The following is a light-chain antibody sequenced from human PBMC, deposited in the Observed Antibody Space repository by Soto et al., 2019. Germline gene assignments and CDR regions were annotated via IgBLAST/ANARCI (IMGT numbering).Light chain of an antibody. V-gene: IGKV1-33*01. J-gene: IGKJ5*01. CDR1: QNINNY. Sequence: DVQMTQSPSSLSAAVGDRVTITCQASQNINNYLNWYQQKPGRAPKLLIYDASNLEAGVPSRFRGSGSGTDFTFTISRLQPEDIATYYCQQYENLPTFGQGTRLEI. CDR3: QQYENLPT. CDR2: DAS.